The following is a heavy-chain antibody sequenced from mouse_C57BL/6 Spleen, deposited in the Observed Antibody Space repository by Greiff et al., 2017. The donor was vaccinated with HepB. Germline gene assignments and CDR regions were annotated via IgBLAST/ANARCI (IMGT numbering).Heavy chain of an antibody. CDR1: GFTFSSYG. CDR3: ARQTGYDYDGGYAMDY. Sequence: EVQGVESGGDLVKPGGSLKLSCAASGFTFSSYGMSWVRQTPDKRLEWVATISSGGSYTYYPDSVKGRFTISRDNAKNTLYLQMSSLKSEDTAMYYCARQTGYDYDGGYAMDYWGQGTSVTVSS. V-gene: IGHV5-6*01. CDR2: ISSGGSYT. D-gene: IGHD2-4*01. J-gene: IGHJ4*01.